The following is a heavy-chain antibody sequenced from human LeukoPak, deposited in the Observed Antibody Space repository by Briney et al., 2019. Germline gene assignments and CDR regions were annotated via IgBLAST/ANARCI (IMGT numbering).Heavy chain of an antibody. D-gene: IGHD4-17*01. V-gene: IGHV3-30-3*01. CDR2: ISYDGSNK. CDR3: ARDVGDYDEGDYFDY. Sequence: PGRSLRLSCAASGFTFSSYAMHWVRQAPGKGLEWGAVISYDGSNKYYADSVKGRFTISRDNSKNTLYLQMNSLRAEDTAVYYCARDVGDYDEGDYFDYWGQGTLVTVSS. CDR1: GFTFSSYA. J-gene: IGHJ4*02.